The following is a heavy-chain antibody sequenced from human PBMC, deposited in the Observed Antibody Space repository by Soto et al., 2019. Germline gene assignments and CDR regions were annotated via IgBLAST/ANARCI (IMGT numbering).Heavy chain of an antibody. D-gene: IGHD4-17*01. CDR3: ARDWDYGDYARWFDP. CDR1: GFTFSSYE. V-gene: IGHV3-48*03. CDR2: ISSSGSTI. Sequence: EVQLVESGGGLVQPGGSLRLSCAASGFTFSSYEMNWVRQAPGKGLEWVSYISSSGSTIYYADSVKGRFTISRDNAKNSLYLQMNSLRAEDTAVYYCARDWDYGDYARWFDPWGQGTLVTVSS. J-gene: IGHJ5*02.